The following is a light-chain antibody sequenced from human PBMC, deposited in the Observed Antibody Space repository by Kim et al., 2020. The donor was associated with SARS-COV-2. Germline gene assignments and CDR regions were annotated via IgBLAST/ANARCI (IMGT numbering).Light chain of an antibody. CDR3: QALDSRTAV. J-gene: IGLJ3*02. Sequence: SYELTQPPSVSVSPGQTASITCSGDKLEDKYAWWYQQRPCQSPVLVIYQDSKRPSGIPERFSGSNSWNTATLTFSGSQAKEDSDYYCQALDSRTAVFGG. CDR1: KLEDKY. V-gene: IGLV3-1*01. CDR2: QDS.